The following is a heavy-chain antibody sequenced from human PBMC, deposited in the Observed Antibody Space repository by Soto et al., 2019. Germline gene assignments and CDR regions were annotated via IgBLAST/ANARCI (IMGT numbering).Heavy chain of an antibody. CDR2: IWYDGSNE. V-gene: IGHV3-33*01. D-gene: IGHD5-18*01. CDR3: ASEPSAMAENYFDY. Sequence: QVQLVESGGGVVQPGRSLRLSCAASGFSFSSSGMHWVRQAPGKGLEWVAVIWYDGSNEYYADSVKGRFTISRDNSKNTLYLQMNSLRAEDTAGYYCASEPSAMAENYFDYWGQVTLVTVSS. CDR1: GFSFSSSG. J-gene: IGHJ4*02.